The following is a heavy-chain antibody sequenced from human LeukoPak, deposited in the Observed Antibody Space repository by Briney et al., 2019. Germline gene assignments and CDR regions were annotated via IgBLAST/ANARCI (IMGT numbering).Heavy chain of an antibody. Sequence: GGSLRLSCAASGFTFRTYSIHWVRQAPGKGLEWVTVVSADGRTQLYSDSVKGRFTVSRDNSLNTLHLQMNSLKTEDTAVYYCAKDRVPYYDILTGYYHDYWGQGTLVTVSS. J-gene: IGHJ4*02. V-gene: IGHV3-30*18. CDR3: AKDRVPYYDILTGYYHDY. CDR2: VSADGRTQ. CDR1: GFTFRTYS. D-gene: IGHD3-9*01.